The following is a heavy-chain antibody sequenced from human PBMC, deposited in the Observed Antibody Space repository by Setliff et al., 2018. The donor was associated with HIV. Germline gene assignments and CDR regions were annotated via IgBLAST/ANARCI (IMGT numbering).Heavy chain of an antibody. J-gene: IGHJ4*02. CDR3: VRGMSSYDSSGYSIPYYFDY. CDR1: GYSFPNYY. CDR2: INPSGGGT. V-gene: IGHV1-46*01. D-gene: IGHD3-22*01. Sequence: ASVKVSCKASGYSFPNYYMNWVRQAPGQGLEWMGIINPSGGGTTYAQKFQGRVTMTRDTSTDTLYMDLSSLTSEDTAVYYLVRGMSSYDSSGYSIPYYFDYWGQGTLVTVSS.